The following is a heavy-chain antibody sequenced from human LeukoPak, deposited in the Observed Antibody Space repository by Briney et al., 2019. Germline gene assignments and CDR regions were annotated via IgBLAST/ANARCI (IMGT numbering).Heavy chain of an antibody. D-gene: IGHD2-2*01. V-gene: IGHV4-34*01. CDR2: INHSGST. CDR1: GGSFSGYY. J-gene: IGHJ3*02. CDR3: ARIRGYCSSTSCHDAFDI. Sequence: SETLSLTCAVYGGSFSGYYWSWIRQPPGKGLEWIGEINHSGSTNYNPSLKSRVTISVDTSKNQFSLKLSSVTAADTAVYYCARIRGYCSSTSCHDAFDIWGQGTMVTVSS.